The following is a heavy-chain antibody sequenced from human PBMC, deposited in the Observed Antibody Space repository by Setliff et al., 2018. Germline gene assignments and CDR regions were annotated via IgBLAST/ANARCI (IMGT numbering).Heavy chain of an antibody. J-gene: IGHJ6*02. Sequence: PSETLSLTCAVYGGSFSDYWWSWIRQLPGKGLEWIAEIHHSGSTNFHPSLKSRVTISVDTSKNQFSLKLSSVTAADTAVYYCARERGLGYCSSTSCRYYYYGMDVWGQGTTVTVSS. V-gene: IGHV4-34*01. CDR1: GGSFSDYW. D-gene: IGHD2-2*01. CDR3: ARERGLGYCSSTSCRYYYYGMDV. CDR2: IHHSGST.